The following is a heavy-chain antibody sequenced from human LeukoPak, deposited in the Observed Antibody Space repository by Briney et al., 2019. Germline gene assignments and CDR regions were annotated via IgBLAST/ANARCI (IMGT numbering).Heavy chain of an antibody. CDR3: TRVNNRYSDF. J-gene: IGHJ4*02. V-gene: IGHV3-7*01. D-gene: IGHD2-15*01. Sequence: PGGPLRLSCAASGFTFSNFWMTWVRQAPGKGLEWVAHIRQDGVEKYYVDSVRGRFTISRDNAKNSMNLQMNGLRVEDTVVYYCTRVNNRYSDFWSQGSLVIVSS. CDR1: GFTFSNFW. CDR2: IRQDGVEK.